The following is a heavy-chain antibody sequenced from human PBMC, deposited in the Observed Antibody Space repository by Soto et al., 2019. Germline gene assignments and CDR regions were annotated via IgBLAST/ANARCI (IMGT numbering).Heavy chain of an antibody. V-gene: IGHV3-33*01. Sequence: QVQLVESGGGVVQPGRSLRLSCAASGFTFSSYGMHWVRQAPGKGLEWVAVIWYDGSNKYYADSVKGRFTISRDNSKNTLYLQMNSLRAEDTAVYYCARVGYYDSSGWGSWYFDLWGRGTLVTVSS. J-gene: IGHJ2*01. CDR2: IWYDGSNK. CDR1: GFTFSSYG. CDR3: ARVGYYDSSGWGSWYFDL. D-gene: IGHD3-22*01.